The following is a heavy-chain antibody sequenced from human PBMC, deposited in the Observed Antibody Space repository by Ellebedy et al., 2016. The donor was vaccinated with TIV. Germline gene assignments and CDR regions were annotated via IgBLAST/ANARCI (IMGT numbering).Heavy chain of an antibody. J-gene: IGHJ5*02. CDR2: IYPGDSDT. D-gene: IGHD2-15*01. Sequence: GESLKISCKGSGYSFTSYWIGWVRQMPGKGLEWMGIIYPGDSDTRYSPSFQGQVTISADKSISTAYLQWSSLKASDTAMYYCARLCSGGSCPSGYWFDPWGQGTLVTVSS. CDR1: GYSFTSYW. V-gene: IGHV5-51*01. CDR3: ARLCSGGSCPSGYWFDP.